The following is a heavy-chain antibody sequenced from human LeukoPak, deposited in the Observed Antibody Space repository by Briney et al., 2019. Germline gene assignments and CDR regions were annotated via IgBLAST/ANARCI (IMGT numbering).Heavy chain of an antibody. CDR1: GGSISSYY. CDR2: IYYSGGT. CDR3: ARYSSSWIFDY. Sequence: SETLSLTCTVSGGSISSYYWSWIRQPPGKGLEWIGYIYYSGGTNYNPSLKSRVTISVDTSKNQFSLKLSSVAAADTAVYYCARYSSSWIFDYWGQGTLVTVSS. J-gene: IGHJ4*02. V-gene: IGHV4-59*01. D-gene: IGHD6-13*01.